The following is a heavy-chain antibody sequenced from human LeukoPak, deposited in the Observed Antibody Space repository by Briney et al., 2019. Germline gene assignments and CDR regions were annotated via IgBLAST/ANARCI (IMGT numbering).Heavy chain of an antibody. V-gene: IGHV1-46*01. CDR2: INPSGGST. J-gene: IGHJ4*02. CDR3: AREDGDRVNY. CDR1: GYIFTSFY. Sequence: ASVKVSCTASGYIFTSFYMHRVRQAPGQGLEWMGIINPSGGSTSYAQKFQGRVTMTRDTSTSTVYMELSSLRSEDTAVYYCAREDGDRVNYWGQGTPVTVSS. D-gene: IGHD5-24*01.